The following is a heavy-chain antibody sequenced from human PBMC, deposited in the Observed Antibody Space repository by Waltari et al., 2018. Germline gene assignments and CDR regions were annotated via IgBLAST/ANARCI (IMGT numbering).Heavy chain of an antibody. D-gene: IGHD3-3*01. CDR1: GYSISSGYY. CDR2: IYHSGST. J-gene: IGHJ4*02. V-gene: IGHV4-38-2*02. Sequence: QVQLQESGPGLVKPSETLSLTCAVSGYSISSGYYWGWIRQSPGKGLEWIGSIYHSGSTYYNPSLKSRVTISVDTSKNQFSLKLSSVTAADTAVYYCARDFWSGYYGGYFDYWGQGTLVTVSS. CDR3: ARDFWSGYYGGYFDY.